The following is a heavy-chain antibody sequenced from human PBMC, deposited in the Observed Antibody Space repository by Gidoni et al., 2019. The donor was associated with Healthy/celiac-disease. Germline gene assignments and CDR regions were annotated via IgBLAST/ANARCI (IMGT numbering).Heavy chain of an antibody. CDR1: GGSISSGDYY. CDR2: IYYSGCT. CDR3: AREELLAFCFDI. V-gene: IGHV4-30-4*01. J-gene: IGHJ3*02. D-gene: IGHD3-10*01. Sequence: QVQLQESGPGLVKPSQTLSRTSTVSGGSISSGDYYWSWIRQPPGKGLEWIGYIYYSGCTYYNPSLKSLVTISVDTSKNQFSLKLSSVTAADTAVYYCAREELLAFCFDIWGQGTMVTVSS.